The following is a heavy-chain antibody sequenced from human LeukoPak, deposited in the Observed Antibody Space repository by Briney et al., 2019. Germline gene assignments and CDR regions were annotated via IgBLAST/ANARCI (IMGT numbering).Heavy chain of an antibody. J-gene: IGHJ4*02. CDR1: GFTFSSYS. D-gene: IGHD2-2*01. CDR3: ARYAAPIDY. Sequence: GGSLRLSCAASGFTFSSYSMNWVRQAPGKGPEWVSYISSSSSSTIYYADSVKGRFTISRDNAKNSLYLQMNSLRDEDTAVYYCARYAAPIDYWGQGTLVTVSS. CDR2: ISSSSSSTI. V-gene: IGHV3-48*02.